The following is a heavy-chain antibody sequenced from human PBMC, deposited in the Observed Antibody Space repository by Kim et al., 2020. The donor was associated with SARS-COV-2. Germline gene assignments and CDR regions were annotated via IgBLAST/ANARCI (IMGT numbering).Heavy chain of an antibody. Sequence: GGSLRLSCVASGFTFDDYTMHWVRQAPGKGLEWVSLISWDGGSTYYADSVKGRFTISRDNSKNSLYLQMNSLRTEDTALYYCAKDGSGGYSYGYDPLFDYWGQGTLVTVSS. D-gene: IGHD5-18*01. CDR3: AKDGSGGYSYGYDPLFDY. V-gene: IGHV3-43*01. J-gene: IGHJ4*02. CDR2: ISWDGGST. CDR1: GFTFDDYT.